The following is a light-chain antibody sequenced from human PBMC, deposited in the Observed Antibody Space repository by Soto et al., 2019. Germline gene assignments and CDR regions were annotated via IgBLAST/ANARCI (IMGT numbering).Light chain of an antibody. Sequence: EIVMTPSPATLSVSPGDRTTLSCRASQNVLSNLDWYQQKSGQAPRLLMFGASTWATGVPARFSGSGSGTEFTLTIRSLQSEDFAVYYCRQSNSYPRTFGGGTKVDIK. CDR1: QNVLSN. CDR3: RQSNSYPRT. V-gene: IGKV3-15*01. CDR2: GAS. J-gene: IGKJ4*01.